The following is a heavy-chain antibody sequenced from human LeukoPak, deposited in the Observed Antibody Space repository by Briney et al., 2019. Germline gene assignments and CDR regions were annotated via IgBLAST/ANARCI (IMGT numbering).Heavy chain of an antibody. CDR1: GGSFSGYY. CDR2: INHSGST. CDR3: ARGLVVRGVYFDY. Sequence: SETLSLTCAVYGGSFSGYYWSWIRQSPGKGLEWIGEINHSGSTNYNPSLKSRVTISVDTSKNQFSLKLSSVTAADTAVYYCARGLVVRGVYFDYWGQGTLVTVSS. D-gene: IGHD3-10*01. V-gene: IGHV4-34*01. J-gene: IGHJ4*02.